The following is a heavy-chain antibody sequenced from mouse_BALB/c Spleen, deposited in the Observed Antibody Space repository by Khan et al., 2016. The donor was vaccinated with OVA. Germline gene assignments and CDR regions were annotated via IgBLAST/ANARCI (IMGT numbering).Heavy chain of an antibody. V-gene: IGHV1S135*01. J-gene: IGHJ3*01. CDR3: ARHGSISWFVY. CDR1: GYSFTTYY. Sequence: VQLKESGPELMKPGASVKISCKASGYSFTTYYIHWVKQSHGKSLEWIGYIDPFNDDTNYNQKFKGKATLTVDKSSSTAYMHLSSLTSEDSAVYYCARHGSISWFVYWGQGTLVTVSA. D-gene: IGHD1-1*01. CDR2: IDPFNDDT.